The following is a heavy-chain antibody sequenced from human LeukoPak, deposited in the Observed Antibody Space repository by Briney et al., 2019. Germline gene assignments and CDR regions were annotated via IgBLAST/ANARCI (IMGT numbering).Heavy chain of an antibody. V-gene: IGHV4-34*01. CDR1: DGSFTGYF. CDR2: INHGGST. Sequence: SETLSLTCAISDGSFTGYFWNWVRQAPGKGLEWIGDINHGGSTNYNPSLRSRVTMSVDTSKNQFSLKLSSVTAADTAVYYCARVAIFGAVINAMDVWGQGITVTVSS. J-gene: IGHJ6*02. CDR3: ARVAIFGAVINAMDV. D-gene: IGHD3-3*01.